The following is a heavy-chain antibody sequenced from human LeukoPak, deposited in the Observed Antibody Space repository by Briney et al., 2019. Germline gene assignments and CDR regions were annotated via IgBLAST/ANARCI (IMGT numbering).Heavy chain of an antibody. Sequence: GGSLRLSCAASGFSFSDFYMSWIRQAPGRGLEWISYISSSGTTIHYADSVKGRFTISRDNARNSLYLQMNSLRAEDTAVYYCARDGGELAIFDYWGQGTLVTVSS. CDR1: GFSFSDFY. CDR3: ARDGGELAIFDY. D-gene: IGHD1-1*01. CDR2: ISSSGTTI. V-gene: IGHV3-11*01. J-gene: IGHJ4*02.